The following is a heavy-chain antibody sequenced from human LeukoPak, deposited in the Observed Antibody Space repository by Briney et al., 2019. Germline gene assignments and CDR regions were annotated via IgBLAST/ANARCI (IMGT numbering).Heavy chain of an antibody. Sequence: GGALRLSCAASGFTFSSYAMSWVRQAPGKGLEWVSAISGSGGSTYYADSVKGRFTISRDNSKNTLYLQMNSLRAEDTAVYYCAKDLTMIVVVSVDYWGQGTLVTVSS. J-gene: IGHJ4*02. CDR3: AKDLTMIVVVSVDY. CDR2: ISGSGGST. CDR1: GFTFSSYA. V-gene: IGHV3-23*01. D-gene: IGHD3-22*01.